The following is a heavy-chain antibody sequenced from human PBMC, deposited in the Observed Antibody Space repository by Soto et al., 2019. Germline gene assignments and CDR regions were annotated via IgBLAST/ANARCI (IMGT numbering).Heavy chain of an antibody. CDR3: AREGGSYLRSIDY. CDR1: GFTFSSYA. J-gene: IGHJ4*02. V-gene: IGHV3-30-3*01. D-gene: IGHD1-26*01. CDR2: ISYDGGNK. Sequence: GGSLRLSCAASGFTFSSYAMHWVRQAPGKGLEWVAVISYDGGNKYYADSVKGRFTISRDNSKNTLYLQMNSLRAEDTAVYYCAREGGSYLRSIDYWGQGTLVTVSS.